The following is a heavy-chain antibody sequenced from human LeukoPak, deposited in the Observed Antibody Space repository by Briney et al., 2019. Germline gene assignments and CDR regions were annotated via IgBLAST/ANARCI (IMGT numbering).Heavy chain of an antibody. CDR2: INHSGST. CDR1: GGSFSGYY. Sequence: SETLSLTCAVYGGSFSGYYWSWIRQPPGKGLEWIGEINHSGSTNYNPSLKSRVTISVDTFKNQFSLKLSSVTAADTAVYYCARGHYDILTGYYSNYFDYWGQGTLVTVSS. V-gene: IGHV4-34*01. D-gene: IGHD3-9*01. J-gene: IGHJ4*02. CDR3: ARGHYDILTGYYSNYFDY.